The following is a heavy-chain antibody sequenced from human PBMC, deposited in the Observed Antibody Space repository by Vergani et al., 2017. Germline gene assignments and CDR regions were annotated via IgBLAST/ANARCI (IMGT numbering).Heavy chain of an antibody. V-gene: IGHV3-9*02. CDR3: EKDLGSSAGGGWFDP. J-gene: IGHJ5*02. CDR1: GFTSAGYA. D-gene: IGHD6-6*01. Sequence: EVQLEESGGGLVLPGRSLRLSCVVSGFTSAGYAMHWVRQAPGKGLEWVSGISWNSNSIGYADSVKGSFTISRDNAKNSLYLQMNSLRAEDTALYYCEKDLGSSAGGGWFDPWGQGTLVTVSS. CDR2: ISWNSNSI.